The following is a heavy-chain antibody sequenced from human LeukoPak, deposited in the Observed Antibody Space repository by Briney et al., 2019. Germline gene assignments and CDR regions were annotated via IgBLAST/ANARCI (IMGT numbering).Heavy chain of an antibody. D-gene: IGHD3-22*01. Sequence: SVKVSCKASGGSFSSYTNSWVRQAPGQGREWVGRIIPILGIANYAQKFQGTVTITADKSTCTAYMELGSLRSADTAVYYCASTTVNYYDSSVLRRAEYFQHWGQGTLVTVSS. CDR2: IIPILGIA. J-gene: IGHJ1*01. CDR1: GGSFSSYT. V-gene: IGHV1-69*02. CDR3: ASTTVNYYDSSVLRRAEYFQH.